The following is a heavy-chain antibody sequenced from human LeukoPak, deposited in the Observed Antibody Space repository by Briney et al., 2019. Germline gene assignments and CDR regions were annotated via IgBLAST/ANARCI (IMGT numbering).Heavy chain of an antibody. CDR3: AREGLRLGELSLLYFDY. V-gene: IGHV4-34*01. Sequence: SETLSLTCAVYGGSFSGYYWSWIRQPPGKGLEWIGEINHSGSTNYNPSLKSRVTISVDTSKNQFSLKLSSVTAADTAVYCCAREGLRLGELSLLYFDYWGQGTLVTVSS. D-gene: IGHD3-16*02. CDR1: GGSFSGYY. J-gene: IGHJ4*02. CDR2: INHSGST.